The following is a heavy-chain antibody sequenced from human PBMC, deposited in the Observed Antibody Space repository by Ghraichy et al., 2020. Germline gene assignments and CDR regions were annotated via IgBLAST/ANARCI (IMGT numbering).Heavy chain of an antibody. V-gene: IGHV3-9*01. J-gene: IGHJ4*02. Sequence: GGSLRLSCVASGFTFEKYVMHWVRQVPGKGLEWVSGISWNSGSIGYADSVKGRFTISRDNAQNSVYLQMDSLSAVDTALYYCAKDRGGYGPIDHWGQGILVTVSS. CDR1: GFTFEKYV. CDR2: ISWNSGSI. CDR3: AKDRGGYGPIDH. D-gene: IGHD5-12*01.